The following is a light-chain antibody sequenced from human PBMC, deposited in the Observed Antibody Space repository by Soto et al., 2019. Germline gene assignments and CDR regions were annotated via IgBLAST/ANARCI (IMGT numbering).Light chain of an antibody. CDR2: GAS. Sequence: EIVMTQSPATLAVSPGERATLSCRASQSISNNLAWYQQKPGQAPRLLIYGASTRATGIPARFSGSGSGTEFTLTISGLQSEDFAVYSCQQYNNWPLTFGPGTKVEIK. CDR1: QSISNN. CDR3: QQYNNWPLT. V-gene: IGKV3-15*01. J-gene: IGKJ1*01.